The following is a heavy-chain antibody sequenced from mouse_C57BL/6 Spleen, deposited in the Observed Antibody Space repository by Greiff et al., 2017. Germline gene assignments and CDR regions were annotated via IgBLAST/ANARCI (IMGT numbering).Heavy chain of an antibody. D-gene: IGHD2-4*01. CDR3: ARGYDYPLDY. J-gene: IGHJ2*01. CDR1: GYTFTSYW. CDR2: IDPSDSET. Sequence: QVQLQQPGAELVRPGSSVKLSCKASGYTFTSYWMHWVKQRPIQGLEWIGNIDPSDSETHYNQKFKDKATLTVDKSSSTAYMQLSSLTSEDSAVYYCARGYDYPLDYWGQGTTLTVSS. V-gene: IGHV1-52*01.